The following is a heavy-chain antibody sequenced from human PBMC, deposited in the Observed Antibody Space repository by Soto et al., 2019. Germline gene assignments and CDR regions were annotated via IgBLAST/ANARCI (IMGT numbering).Heavy chain of an antibody. D-gene: IGHD6-13*01. CDR2: ISAYNGNI. CDR1: AYTFTDYG. V-gene: IGHV1-18*01. J-gene: IGHJ4*02. Sequence: ASVKVSCKASAYTFTDYGISWVRQAPGQGLEWMGWISAYNGNINYAQKFRGRVTMTTDTSTSSAYLEVRSLRSDDTAVYYCARSSRSRWHQNFSDSWGQATLVTVS. CDR3: ARSSRSRWHQNFSDS.